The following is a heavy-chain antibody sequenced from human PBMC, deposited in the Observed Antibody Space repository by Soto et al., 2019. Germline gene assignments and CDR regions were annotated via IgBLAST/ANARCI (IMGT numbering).Heavy chain of an antibody. V-gene: IGHV3-30*18. Sequence: QVQLVESGGGVVQPGRSLRLSCAASGFTFSSYGMHWVRQAPGKGLEWVAVISYDGSNKYYADSVKGRFTISRDNSKNTLYLQMNSLRAEDTAVYYCAKVGLRVRWNYCDYWGQGTLVTVSS. J-gene: IGHJ4*02. CDR3: AKVGLRVRWNYCDY. CDR2: ISYDGSNK. CDR1: GFTFSSYG. D-gene: IGHD2-15*01.